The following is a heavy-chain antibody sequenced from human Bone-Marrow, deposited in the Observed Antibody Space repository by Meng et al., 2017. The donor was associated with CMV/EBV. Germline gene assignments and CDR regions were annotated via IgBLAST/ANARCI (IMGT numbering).Heavy chain of an antibody. V-gene: IGHV4-61*01. D-gene: IGHD1-1*01. J-gene: IGHJ4*02. CDR2: IYYSGST. CDR3: VGENDVGSYFEY. Sequence: SETLSLTCTVSGGSVNSGNYYWSWIRQPPGKGLEWMGYIYYSGSTNYNPSLKSRVNMSIDTSMTQFSLKLSSVTAADSAVYSFVGENDVGSYFEYWGQGTLVTVSS. CDR1: GGSVNSGNYY.